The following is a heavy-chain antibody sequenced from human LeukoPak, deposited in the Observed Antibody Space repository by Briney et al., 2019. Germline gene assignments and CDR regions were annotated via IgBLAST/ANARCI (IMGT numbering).Heavy chain of an antibody. CDR2: IYYSGST. D-gene: IGHD3-10*01. J-gene: IGHJ5*02. CDR1: GGSIRSSSYY. Sequence: SETLSPTCTVSGGSIRSSSYYWGWIRQPPGKGLEWIGSIYYSGSTYYNPSLKSRVIISVDTSKNQLSLKLSSVTAADTAVYYCARHALYHYYGPPHDPWGQGTLVTVSS. CDR3: ARHALYHYYGPPHDP. V-gene: IGHV4-39*01.